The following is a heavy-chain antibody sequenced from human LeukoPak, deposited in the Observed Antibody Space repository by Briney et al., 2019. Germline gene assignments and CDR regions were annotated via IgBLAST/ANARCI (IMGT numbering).Heavy chain of an antibody. D-gene: IGHD5/OR15-5a*01. J-gene: IGHJ1*01. Sequence: PGGSLRLSCAASGFTFSSYWMDWVRQAPGKGLEWVANIKQDGSEKYYVDSVKGRFTISRDNAKNSLYLQMNSLGGDDTAIYYCATYNSVNAREFQYWGQGTLVTVPS. CDR3: ATYNSVNAREFQY. CDR2: IKQDGSEK. V-gene: IGHV3-7*01. CDR1: GFTFSSYW.